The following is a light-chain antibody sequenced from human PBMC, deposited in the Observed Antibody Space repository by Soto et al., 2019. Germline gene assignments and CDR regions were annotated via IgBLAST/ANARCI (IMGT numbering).Light chain of an antibody. J-gene: IGLJ1*01. Sequence: QSALTQPASVSESPGQSITISCTGTSSDVGGYNYVSWYQQHPDKAPKLMIYVVSNRPSGVSNRFSGSKSGNTASLTISGLQAEDEADYYCSSYTSSDTTYVFGPGTKLTVL. V-gene: IGLV2-14*01. CDR2: VVS. CDR3: SSYTSSDTTYV. CDR1: SSDVGGYNY.